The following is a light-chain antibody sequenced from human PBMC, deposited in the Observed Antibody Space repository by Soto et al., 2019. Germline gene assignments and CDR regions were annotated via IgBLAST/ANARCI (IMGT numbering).Light chain of an antibody. J-gene: IGKJ4*01. Sequence: ERMMTQSPATLSLSPGERATLSCRASQSVSSYLAWYQQKPGQAPRLLIYDASNRATGIPARFSGSGSGTDFTLTISSLEPEDFAVYYCQQRSNWPLTFGGGTKVEIK. V-gene: IGKV3-11*01. CDR1: QSVSSY. CDR2: DAS. CDR3: QQRSNWPLT.